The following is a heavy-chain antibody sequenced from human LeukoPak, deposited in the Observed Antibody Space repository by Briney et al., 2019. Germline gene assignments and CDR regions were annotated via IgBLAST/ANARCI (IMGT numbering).Heavy chain of an antibody. V-gene: IGHV4-34*01. Sequence: PSETLSLTCAVYGGSFSGYYWSWIRQPPGKGLEWIGEINHSGSTNYNPSLKSRVTISVDTSKNQFSLKLSSVTAADTAVYYCARDRVLLWFGELPPNWFDPWGQGTLVTVSS. CDR2: INHSGST. J-gene: IGHJ5*02. CDR1: GGSFSGYY. CDR3: ARDRVLLWFGELPPNWFDP. D-gene: IGHD3-10*01.